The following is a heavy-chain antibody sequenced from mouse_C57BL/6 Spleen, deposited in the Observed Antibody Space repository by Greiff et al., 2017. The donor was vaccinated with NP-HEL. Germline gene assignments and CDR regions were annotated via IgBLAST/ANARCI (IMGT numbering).Heavy chain of an antibody. V-gene: IGHV1-82*01. Sequence: QVQLKESGPELVKPGASVKISCKASGYAFSSSWMNWVKQRPGKGLEWIGRIYPGDGDTNYNGKFKGKATLTADKSSSTAYMQLSSLTSEDSAVYFCASSYYGSSSRYFDVWGTGTTVTVSS. CDR2: IYPGDGDT. CDR1: GYAFSSSW. D-gene: IGHD1-1*01. CDR3: ASSYYGSSSRYFDV. J-gene: IGHJ1*03.